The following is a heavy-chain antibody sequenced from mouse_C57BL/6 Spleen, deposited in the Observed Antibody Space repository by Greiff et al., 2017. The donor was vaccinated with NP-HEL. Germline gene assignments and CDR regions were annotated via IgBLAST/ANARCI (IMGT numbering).Heavy chain of an antibody. CDR3: TRARYYGPWFAY. D-gene: IGHD2-1*01. CDR2: ISSGGDYI. V-gene: IGHV5-9-1*02. J-gene: IGHJ3*01. CDR1: GFTFSSYA. Sequence: DVQLVESGEGLVKPGGSLKLSCAASGFTFSSYAMSWVRQTPEKRLEWVAYISSGGDYIYYADTVKGRFTISRDNARNTLYLQMSSLKSEDTAMYYCTRARYYGPWFAYWGQGTLVTVSA.